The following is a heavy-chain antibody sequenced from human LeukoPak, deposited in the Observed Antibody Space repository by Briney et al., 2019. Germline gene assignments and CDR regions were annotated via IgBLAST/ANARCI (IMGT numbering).Heavy chain of an antibody. CDR2: INPNSGGT. D-gene: IGHD6-13*01. CDR3: ARDLRSSWYFLDY. V-gene: IGHV1-2*02. CDR1: GYTFTGYY. Sequence: ASVKVSCKASGYTFTGYYMHWVRQAPGQGLEWMGWINPNSGGTNYAQKFQGRVTMTRDTSISTAYMELSRLRSGDTAVYYCARDLRSSWYFLDYWGQGTLVTVSS. J-gene: IGHJ4*02.